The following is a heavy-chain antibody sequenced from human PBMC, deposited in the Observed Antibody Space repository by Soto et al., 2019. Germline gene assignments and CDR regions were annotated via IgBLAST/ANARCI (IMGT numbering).Heavy chain of an antibody. D-gene: IGHD3-10*01. Sequence: ASVKVSCKASGYTFTSYGISWVRQAPGQGLERMGWISAYNGNTNYAQKLQGRVTMTTDTSTSTAYMELRSLRSDDTAVYYCASHMSFSASGSSYCMDVWGKGTTVTVSS. CDR2: ISAYNGNT. V-gene: IGHV1-18*01. CDR3: ASHMSFSASGSSYCMDV. J-gene: IGHJ6*04. CDR1: GYTFTSYG.